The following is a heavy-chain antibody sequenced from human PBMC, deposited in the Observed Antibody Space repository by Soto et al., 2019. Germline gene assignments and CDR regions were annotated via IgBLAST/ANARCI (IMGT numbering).Heavy chain of an antibody. Sequence: LRLSCAASGFTFNTAWMSWVRQAPGKGLEWVGRIKSKNDGETTDYAAPVKGRFFISRDDSENTLYLQMNSLKTEDTAMYYCATDVPSQGRGEFDYWGQGAPVTVSS. J-gene: IGHJ4*02. CDR1: GFTFNTAW. CDR2: IKSKNDGETT. V-gene: IGHV3-15*07. CDR3: ATDVPSQGRGEFDY.